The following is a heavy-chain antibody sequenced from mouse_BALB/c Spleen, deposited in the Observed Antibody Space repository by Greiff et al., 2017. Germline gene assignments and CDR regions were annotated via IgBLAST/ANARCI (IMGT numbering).Heavy chain of an antibody. CDR1: GYTFTSYW. D-gene: IGHD1-1*01. V-gene: IGHV1-7*01. CDR3: ARSDYADFFDY. CDR2: INPSTGYT. J-gene: IGHJ2*01. Sequence: QVQLQQSGAELAKPGASVKMSCKASGYTFTSYWMHWVKQRPGQGLEWIGYINPSTGYTEYNQKFKDKATLTADKSSSTAYMQLSSLTSEDSAVYYCARSDYADFFDYWGQGTTLTVSS.